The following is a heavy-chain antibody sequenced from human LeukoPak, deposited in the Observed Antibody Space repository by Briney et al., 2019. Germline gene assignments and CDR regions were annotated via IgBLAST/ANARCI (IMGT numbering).Heavy chain of an antibody. CDR1: GGSISSSSYY. CDR2: IYYSGST. V-gene: IGHV4-39*07. Sequence: SETLSLTCTVSGGSISSSSYYWGWIRQPPGKGLEWIGSIYYSGSTYYNPSLKSRVTISVDTSKNQFSLKLSSVTAADTAVYYCARRDWTRQENAFDIWGQGTMVTVSS. CDR3: ARRDWTRQENAFDI. D-gene: IGHD3/OR15-3a*01. J-gene: IGHJ3*02.